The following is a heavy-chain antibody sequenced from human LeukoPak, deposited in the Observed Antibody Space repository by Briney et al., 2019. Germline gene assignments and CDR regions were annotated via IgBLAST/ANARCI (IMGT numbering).Heavy chain of an antibody. CDR3: ARDYGGYSSGYDY. J-gene: IGHJ4*02. CDR1: GFXFSSYA. Sequence: GGSLRLSCAASGFXFSSYAIHWVRQAPGKGLEWVAVISYDGSNKYYADSVKGRFTISRDNSKNTLYLQMNSLRAEDTAVYYCARDYGGYSSGYDYWGQGTLVTVSS. D-gene: IGHD6-19*01. CDR2: ISYDGSNK. V-gene: IGHV3-30-3*01.